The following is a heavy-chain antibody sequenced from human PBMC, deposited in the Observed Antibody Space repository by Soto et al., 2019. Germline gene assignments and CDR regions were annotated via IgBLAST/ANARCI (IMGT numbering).Heavy chain of an antibody. V-gene: IGHV3-49*03. Sequence: GGSLRLSCTASGFTFGDYAMSWFRQAPGKGLEWVGFIRSKAYGGTTEYAASVKGRFTISRDDSKSIAYLQMNSRKTEDTAMKYCFREEEIFCSGGRCGNWFNPWGEGNLVTFS. D-gene: IGHD2-15*01. J-gene: IGHJ5*02. CDR1: GFTFGDYA. CDR2: IRSKAYGGTT. CDR3: FREEEIFCSGGRCGNWFNP.